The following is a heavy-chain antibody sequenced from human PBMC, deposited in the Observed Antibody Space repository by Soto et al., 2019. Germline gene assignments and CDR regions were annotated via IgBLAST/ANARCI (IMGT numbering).Heavy chain of an antibody. Sequence: ASVKVSCKASGYSFTSYFMHWVRQAPGQGPEWMGIIDPDGGSTSYAQKFQGRVTMTTDTSTSTVYVELSSLRSEDTAVYYCASLIGVDTLRDYWGQGALVTVSS. CDR2: IDPDGGST. J-gene: IGHJ4*02. V-gene: IGHV1-46*01. CDR1: GYSFTSYF. CDR3: ASLIGVDTLRDY. D-gene: IGHD3-3*01.